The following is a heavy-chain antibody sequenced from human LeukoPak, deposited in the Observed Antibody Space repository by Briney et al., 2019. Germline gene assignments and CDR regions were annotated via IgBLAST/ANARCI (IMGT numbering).Heavy chain of an antibody. CDR3: ARDRLHRFGELFP. CDR1: GFTFSSYS. V-gene: IGHV3-21*01. D-gene: IGHD3-10*01. CDR2: ISSSSSYI. J-gene: IGHJ4*02. Sequence: PGGSLRLSCAASGFTFSSYSMNWVRQAPGKGLEWVSSISSSSSYIYHADSVKGRFTISRDNAKNSLYLQMNSLRAEDTAVYYCARDRLHRFGELFPWGQGTRVTVSS.